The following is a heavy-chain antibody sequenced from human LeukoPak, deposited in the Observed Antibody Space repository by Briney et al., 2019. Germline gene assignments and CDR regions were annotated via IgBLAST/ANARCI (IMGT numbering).Heavy chain of an antibody. CDR2: INPSGGST. CDR1: GYTFTSYY. D-gene: IGHD6-13*01. J-gene: IGHJ5*02. Sequence: ASVKVSCKASGYTFTSYYMHWVRQAPGQGLEWMGIINPSGGSTSYAQKFQGRVTMTRDMSTSTVYIELSSLRSEDTAVYYCARDSRQQLVLGWFDPWGQGTLVTVSS. V-gene: IGHV1-46*01. CDR3: ARDSRQQLVLGWFDP.